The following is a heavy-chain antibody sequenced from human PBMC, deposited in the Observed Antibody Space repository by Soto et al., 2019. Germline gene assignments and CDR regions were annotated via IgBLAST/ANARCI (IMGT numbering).Heavy chain of an antibody. J-gene: IGHJ4*02. D-gene: IGHD3-22*01. CDR2: IYSGGGT. V-gene: IGHV3-66*02. CDR3: ARDYYKYYDSSGYYRSPAY. CDR1: GFTVSNNY. Sequence: GGSLRLSCAASGFTVSNNYMSWVRQAPGKGLEYVSVIYSGGGTYYADSVKGRFTISRDNSRNTLFLQMNSLRAEDAAVYYCARDYYKYYDSSGYYRSPAYWGQGTLVTVSS.